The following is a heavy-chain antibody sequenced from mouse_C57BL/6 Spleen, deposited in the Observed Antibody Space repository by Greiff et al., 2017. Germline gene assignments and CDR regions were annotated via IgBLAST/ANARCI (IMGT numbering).Heavy chain of an antibody. Sequence: EVQGVESGTVLARPGASVKMCCKTSGYTFTSYWMHWVKQRPGQGLEWIGAIYPGNSDTSYNQKFKGKAKLTAVTSASTAYMELSSLTNEDSAVYYCTSDYGSSFAMDYWGQGTSVTVSS. CDR2: IYPGNSDT. D-gene: IGHD1-1*01. CDR3: TSDYGSSFAMDY. CDR1: GYTFTSYW. V-gene: IGHV1-5*01. J-gene: IGHJ4*01.